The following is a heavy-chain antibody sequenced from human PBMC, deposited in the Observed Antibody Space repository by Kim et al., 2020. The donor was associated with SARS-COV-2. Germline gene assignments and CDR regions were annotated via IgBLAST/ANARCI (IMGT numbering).Heavy chain of an antibody. Sequence: ASVKVSCKASGYTFTSYDINWVRQATGQGLEWMGWMNPNSGNTGYAQKFQGRVTMTRNTSISTAYMELSSLRSEDTAVYYCARGPYSSSWIQSYSYYGMDVWGQGTTVTVSS. CDR2: MNPNSGNT. J-gene: IGHJ6*02. CDR1: GYTFTSYD. V-gene: IGHV1-8*01. CDR3: ARGPYSSSWIQSYSYYGMDV. D-gene: IGHD6-13*01.